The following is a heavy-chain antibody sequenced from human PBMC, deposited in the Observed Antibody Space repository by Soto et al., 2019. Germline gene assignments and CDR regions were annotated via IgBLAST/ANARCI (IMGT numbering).Heavy chain of an antibody. Sequence: ASVKVSCKVSGYTLTELSMHWVRQAPGKGLEWMGGFDPEDGETIYAQKFQGRVTMTEDTSTDTAYMELSSLRSEDTAVYYCATDFAVAGTQAFDNWGQGTLVTVSS. CDR3: ATDFAVAGTQAFDN. V-gene: IGHV1-24*01. CDR2: FDPEDGET. J-gene: IGHJ4*02. D-gene: IGHD6-19*01. CDR1: GYTLTELS.